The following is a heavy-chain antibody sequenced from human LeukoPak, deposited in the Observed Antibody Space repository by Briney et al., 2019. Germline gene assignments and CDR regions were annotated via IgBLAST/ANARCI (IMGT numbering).Heavy chain of an antibody. V-gene: IGHV3-21*01. CDR3: ARTYSNYGPGYYYYYMDV. CDR1: GFTFSSYS. Sequence: GGSLRLSCAASGFTFSSYSMNWVRQAPGKGLEWVSSISSSSSYIYYADSVKGRFTISRDNAKNSLYLQMNSLRAEDTAVYYCARTYSNYGPGYYYYYMDVWGKGTTVTVSS. J-gene: IGHJ6*03. CDR2: ISSSSSYI. D-gene: IGHD4-11*01.